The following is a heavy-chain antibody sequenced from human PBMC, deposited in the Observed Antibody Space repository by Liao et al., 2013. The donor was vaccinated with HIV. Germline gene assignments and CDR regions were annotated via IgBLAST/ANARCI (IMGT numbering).Heavy chain of an antibody. J-gene: IGHJ4*02. V-gene: IGHV4-61*02. Sequence: QVQLQESGPGLVKPSQTLSLTCTVSGGSISSASYYWSWIRQPAGKGLEWIGRIYTSGSTNYNPSLKSRVTMSVDTSKNQFSLKLSSVTAADTAVYYCARGLRYSSSHFDYWGQGTLVTVSS. D-gene: IGHD6-13*01. CDR3: ARGLRYSSSHFDY. CDR2: IYTSGST. CDR1: GGSISSASYY.